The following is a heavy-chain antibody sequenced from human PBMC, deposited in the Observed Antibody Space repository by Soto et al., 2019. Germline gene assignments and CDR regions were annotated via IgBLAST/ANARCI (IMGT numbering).Heavy chain of an antibody. D-gene: IGHD2-15*01. J-gene: IGHJ4*02. V-gene: IGHV1-24*01. CDR1: GHTLSELS. Sequence: ASVNVSCKISGHTLSELSIHWVRQAPGKGLEWMGGFDPEGGEAIYAQKWHGRVTVTEDTVTGTAYMELRGLKSDDTAMYYCASSPHKDGRPDYWGQGTLVTVSS. CDR2: FDPEGGEA. CDR3: ASSPHKDGRPDY.